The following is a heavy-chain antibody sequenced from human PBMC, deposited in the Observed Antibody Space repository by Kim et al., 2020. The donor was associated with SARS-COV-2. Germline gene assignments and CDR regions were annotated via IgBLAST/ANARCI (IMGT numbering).Heavy chain of an antibody. CDR3: ARGMGCSSTSCYPDYYYGMDV. D-gene: IGHD2-2*01. J-gene: IGHJ6*02. V-gene: IGHV3-11*05. Sequence: GGSLRLSCAASGFTFSDYYMSWIRQAPGKGLEWVSYISSSSSYTNYADSVKDRFTISRDNAKNSLYLQMNSLRAEDTAVYYCARGMGCSSTSCYPDYYYGMDVWGQGTTVTVSS. CDR1: GFTFSDYY. CDR2: ISSSSSYT.